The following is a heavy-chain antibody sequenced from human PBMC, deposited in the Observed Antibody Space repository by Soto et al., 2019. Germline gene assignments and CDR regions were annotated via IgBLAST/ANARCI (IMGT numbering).Heavy chain of an antibody. CDR2: ISYDGSNK. CDR3: AKGEVRYFDWLGY. Sequence: QVQLVESGGGVVQPGRSLRLSCAASGFTFSSYGMHWVRQAPGKGLEWVAVISYDGSNKYYADSVKGRFTISRDNSKNTLYLQMNSLRDEDTAVYYCAKGEVRYFDWLGYWGQGTLVTVSS. D-gene: IGHD3-9*01. CDR1: GFTFSSYG. V-gene: IGHV3-30*18. J-gene: IGHJ4*02.